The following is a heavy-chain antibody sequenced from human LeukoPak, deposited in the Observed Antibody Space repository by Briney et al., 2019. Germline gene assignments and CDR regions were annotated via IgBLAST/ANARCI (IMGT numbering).Heavy chain of an antibody. CDR3: ARSPRRIDTTYVLLWFGEPLPRGYYYMDV. CDR1: GGTFSSYA. CDR2: IIPIFGTA. Sequence: GASVKVSCKASGGTFSSYAISWVRQAPGQGLEWMGGIIPIFGTANYAQKFQGRVTITADKSTSTAYMELSSLRSEDTAVYYCARSPRRIDTTYVLLWFGEPLPRGYYYMDVWGKGTTVTVSS. J-gene: IGHJ6*03. V-gene: IGHV1-69*06. D-gene: IGHD3-10*01.